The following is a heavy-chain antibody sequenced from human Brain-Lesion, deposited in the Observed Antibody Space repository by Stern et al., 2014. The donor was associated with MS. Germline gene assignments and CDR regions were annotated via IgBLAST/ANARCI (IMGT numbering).Heavy chain of an antibody. CDR1: GFTFEDYG. CDR2: ISWNSDSI. CDR3: AKGRSPYYYYGMDV. J-gene: IGHJ6*02. Sequence: VQLVESGGGLVQPGRSLRLSCAASGFTFEDYGMHWVRHAPGKGLEWVSGISWNSDSIAYSDSVKGRFTISRDNAKHSLYLQMNSLRTEDTALYYCAKGRSPYYYYGMDVWGQGTTVTVSS. D-gene: IGHD3-3*01. V-gene: IGHV3-9*01.